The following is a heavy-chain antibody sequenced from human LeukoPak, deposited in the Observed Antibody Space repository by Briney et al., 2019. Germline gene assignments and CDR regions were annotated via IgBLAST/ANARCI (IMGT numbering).Heavy chain of an antibody. D-gene: IGHD3-3*02. J-gene: IGHJ2*01. CDR2: LYSGDTT. CDR1: GFTVATKY. Sequence: GGSLTLSCEASGFTVATKYMNWVRQAPGKGLEWVSILYSGDTTYYSDSVKGRFTVSRDSSKNTLYLHINSLRAEDMAVYYCARVGDHFHWYLDLWGRGALVTASS. CDR3: ARVGDHFHWYLDL. V-gene: IGHV3-53*01.